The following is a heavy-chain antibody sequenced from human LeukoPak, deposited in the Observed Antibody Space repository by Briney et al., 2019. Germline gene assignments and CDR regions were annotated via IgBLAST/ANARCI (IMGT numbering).Heavy chain of an antibody. CDR3: AKDSEDGHNWAPFDY. CDR2: ISYDGTHK. D-gene: IGHD5-24*01. J-gene: IGHJ4*02. Sequence: GGSLRLSCAASGFTFSSYGMHWVRQAPGKGLEWVAVISYDGTHKYYADSVKGRFTISRDNSKSTLYLQMNSLRAEDTAVYYCAKDSEDGHNWAPFDYWGQGTLVTVSS. CDR1: GFTFSSYG. V-gene: IGHV3-30*18.